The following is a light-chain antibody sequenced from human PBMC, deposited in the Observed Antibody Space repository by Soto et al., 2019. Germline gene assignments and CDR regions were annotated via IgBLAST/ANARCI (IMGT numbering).Light chain of an antibody. CDR1: SSDVGGYNY. CDR3: RSFARGNTYV. V-gene: IGLV2-14*03. Sequence: QSVLTQPASVSGSPGQSITLSCTGTSSDVGGYNYVSWYQQRPGKGPKLIIHDVNNRPSGVSNRFSGSKSGNTASLTISGLQAEDECDYYCRSFARGNTYVLGNGTKVTVL. J-gene: IGLJ1*01. CDR2: DVN.